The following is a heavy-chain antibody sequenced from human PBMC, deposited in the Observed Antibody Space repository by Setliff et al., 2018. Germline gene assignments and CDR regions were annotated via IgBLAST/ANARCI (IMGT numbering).Heavy chain of an antibody. CDR3: ARVSYCGGDCYLGWADY. Sequence: GASVKVSCKASGYTFTSYCVHWVRQAPGQGLEWMGGIIPIFGTANYAQKFQGRGTITTDESTSTAYMELSSLRSEDTAVYYCARVSYCGGDCYLGWADYWGQGTLVTVSS. CDR1: GYTFTSYC. D-gene: IGHD2-21*02. V-gene: IGHV1-69*05. J-gene: IGHJ4*02. CDR2: IIPIFGTA.